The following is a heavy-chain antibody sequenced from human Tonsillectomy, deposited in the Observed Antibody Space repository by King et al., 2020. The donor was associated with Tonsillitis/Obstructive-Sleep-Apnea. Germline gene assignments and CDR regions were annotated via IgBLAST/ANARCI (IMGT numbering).Heavy chain of an antibody. V-gene: IGHV4-34*01. Sequence: VQLQQWGAGLLKPSETLSLTCAVYGGSFSGYYWSWIRQPPGKGLEWIGEINHSGSTNYNPSLKSRVTISVETSKTQFSLKLSSVTAADTAVYYCAREGGYCSSTSCYYYYMDVWGKGTTVTVSS. D-gene: IGHD2-2*01. CDR2: INHSGST. CDR3: AREGGYCSSTSCYYYYMDV. CDR1: GGSFSGYY. J-gene: IGHJ6*03.